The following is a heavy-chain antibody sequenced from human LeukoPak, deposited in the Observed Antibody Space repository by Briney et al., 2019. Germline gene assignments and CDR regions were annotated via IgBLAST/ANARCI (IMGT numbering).Heavy chain of an antibody. V-gene: IGHV3-64D*06. CDR1: GFTFRNYA. CDR2: ISHDGITT. CDR3: APGKFDY. Sequence: PGGSLRLSCAASGFTFRNYAMAWVRQAPGKGLEYISAISHDGITTYYADSVKGRFAISRDNSKNTLYLQMNSLRAEDTAVYYCAPGKFDYWGQGTLVTVSS. J-gene: IGHJ4*02.